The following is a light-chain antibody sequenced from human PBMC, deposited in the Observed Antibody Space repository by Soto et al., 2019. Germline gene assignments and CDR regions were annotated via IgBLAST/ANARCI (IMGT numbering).Light chain of an antibody. J-gene: IGLJ1*01. Sequence: QSVLTQPASVSGSPGQSITISCTGTSSDVGGYNYVSWYQQHPGKAPKLMIYDVSHRPSGVSNRFSGSKSGNTASLTISGLQAEDEGDYYCSSCTSSRTLDVFGTGTKLTVL. CDR2: DVS. CDR3: SSCTSSRTLDV. CDR1: SSDVGGYNY. V-gene: IGLV2-14*03.